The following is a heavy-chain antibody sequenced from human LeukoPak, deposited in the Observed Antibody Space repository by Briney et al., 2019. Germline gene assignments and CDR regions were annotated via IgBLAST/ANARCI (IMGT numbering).Heavy chain of an antibody. CDR3: AKGYGESHFDS. D-gene: IGHD5-18*01. J-gene: IGHJ4*02. Sequence: PGGSLRLSCRASGFTFRSFDILFVRQSPDEALEWVAFIRFDGSNQYYTDSVKGRFTMSRDNSNNTLYLQMNNLRGDDTAVYFCAKGYGESHFDSWGQGTLVTVSS. V-gene: IGHV3-30*02. CDR2: IRFDGSNQ. CDR1: GFTFRSFD.